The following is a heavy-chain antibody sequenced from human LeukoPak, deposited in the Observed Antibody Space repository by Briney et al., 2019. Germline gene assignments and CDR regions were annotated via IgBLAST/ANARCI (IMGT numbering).Heavy chain of an antibody. V-gene: IGHV3-30*18. J-gene: IGHJ6*02. CDR2: ISYDGSNK. CDR1: GSTFSSYG. D-gene: IGHD6-19*01. CDR3: AKLPGIAVPSLGMDV. Sequence: GSLRLSCAASGSTFSSYGMHWVRQAPGKGLEWVAVISYDGSNKYYADSVKGRFTISRDNSKNTLYLQMNSLRAEDTAVYYCAKLPGIAVPSLGMDVWGQGTTVTVSS.